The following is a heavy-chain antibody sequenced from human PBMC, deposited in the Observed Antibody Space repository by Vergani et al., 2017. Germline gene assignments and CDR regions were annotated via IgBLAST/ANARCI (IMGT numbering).Heavy chain of an antibody. CDR1: GAPISYWC. CDR2: LCPSGST. V-gene: IGHV4-4*07. CDR3: ATGAGPFDI. D-gene: IGHD7-27*01. J-gene: IGHJ4*02. Sequence: QVQMQESGPGLVKTSETLSLTCSASGAPISYWCWSWLRQPAGKGLEWIGRLCPSGSTNYKPSLKSRVTMSKDTSKNHFSLKLTSVTAADTAVYYCATGAGPFDIWWQGTLVTVSS.